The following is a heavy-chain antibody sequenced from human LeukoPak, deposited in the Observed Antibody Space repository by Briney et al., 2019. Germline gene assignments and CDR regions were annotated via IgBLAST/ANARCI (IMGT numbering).Heavy chain of an antibody. V-gene: IGHV3-30*18. Sequence: GGSLRLSCTASGFVFSSYGMHWVRQAPGKGLEWVAIISHNGNNKYSVDSVKGRFTISRDNSNNTLYLQMDSLRPEDTAVYYCAKDRYGDYGDAFDIWGQGTMVTVSS. CDR3: AKDRYGDYGDAFDI. CDR1: GFVFSSYG. J-gene: IGHJ3*02. CDR2: ISHNGNNK. D-gene: IGHD4-17*01.